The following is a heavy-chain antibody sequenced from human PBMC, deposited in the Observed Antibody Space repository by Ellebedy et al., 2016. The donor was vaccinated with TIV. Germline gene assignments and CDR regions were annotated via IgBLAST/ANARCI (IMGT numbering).Heavy chain of an antibody. CDR2: IYPGDSDT. CDR3: ARLGKDSGYNYGMDV. CDR1: EYDFTNYW. J-gene: IGHJ6*02. Sequence: GESLKISCQGSEYDFTNYWIGWVRQMPGKGLEWMVIIYPGDSDTRYSPSLQGQVTISADKSMSTVYLQWSSLKVSDTAMYYCARLGKDSGYNYGMDVWGQGTRVTVSS. V-gene: IGHV5-51*01. D-gene: IGHD5-12*01.